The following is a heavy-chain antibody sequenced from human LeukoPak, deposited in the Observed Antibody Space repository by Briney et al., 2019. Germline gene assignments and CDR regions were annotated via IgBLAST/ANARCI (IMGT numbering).Heavy chain of an antibody. CDR3: ARHPVLWFGELLPYYFDY. CDR2: KDYSGST. J-gene: IGHJ4*02. V-gene: IGHV4-59*08. CDR1: GGSISRYY. D-gene: IGHD3-10*01. Sequence: PSETLSLTCTVSGGSISRYYWSWIRQPPGKGLEWIGYKDYSGSTNYNRSLKSRVTISVDTSKNQFSLKLSSVTAADTAVYYCARHPVLWFGELLPYYFDYWGQGTLVTVSS.